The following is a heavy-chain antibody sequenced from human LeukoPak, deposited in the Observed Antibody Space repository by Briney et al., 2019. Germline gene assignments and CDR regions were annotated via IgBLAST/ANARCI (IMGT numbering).Heavy chain of an antibody. CDR3: ARGHCSGGSCYYFDY. V-gene: IGHV1-69*13. CDR1: GGTFSSYA. Sequence: ASVKVSCKASGGTFSSYAISWVRQAPGQGLEWMGGIIPIFGTASYAQKFQGRVTITADESTSTAYMELSSLRSEDTAVYYCARGHCSGGSCYYFDYWGQGTLVTVSS. D-gene: IGHD2-15*01. CDR2: IIPIFGTA. J-gene: IGHJ4*02.